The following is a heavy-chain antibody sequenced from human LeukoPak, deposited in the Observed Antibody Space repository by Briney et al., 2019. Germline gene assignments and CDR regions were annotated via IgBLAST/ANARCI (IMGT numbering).Heavy chain of an antibody. Sequence: SETLSLTCTVSGGSISSSSYYWGWIRQPPGKGLEWIGSIYYSGSTYYNPSLKSRVTISVDTSKNQFSLKLSSVTAADTAVYYCARHTRGSIGFDPWGQGTLVTVSS. CDR1: GGSISSSSYY. CDR3: ARHTRGSIGFDP. V-gene: IGHV4-39*01. J-gene: IGHJ5*02. D-gene: IGHD3-10*01. CDR2: IYYSGST.